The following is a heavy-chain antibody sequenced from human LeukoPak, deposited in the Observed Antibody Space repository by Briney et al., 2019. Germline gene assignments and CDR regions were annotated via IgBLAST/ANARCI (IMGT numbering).Heavy chain of an antibody. CDR3: ARLGGDRYYYYYMDV. D-gene: IGHD4-17*01. Sequence: SETLSLTCAVSGYSISSSNWWGWIRQPPGKGLEWIGYIYYSESTNYNPSLKSRVTMSVDTSKNQSSLKLSSVTALDTAVYYCARLGGDRYYYYYMDVWGKGPRSPSP. J-gene: IGHJ6*03. CDR1: GYSISSSNW. CDR2: IYYSEST. V-gene: IGHV4-28*06.